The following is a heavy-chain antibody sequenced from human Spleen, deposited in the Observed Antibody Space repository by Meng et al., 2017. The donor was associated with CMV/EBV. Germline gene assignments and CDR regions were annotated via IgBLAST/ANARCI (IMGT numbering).Heavy chain of an antibody. Sequence: GESLKISCAASGFTFSSFWMHWVRQAPGKGLVWVSRINTDGTFTSYADSVKGRFTISRDNAKNTLYLQMNSLRAEETAVYYCARGPGNWTQKDYWGQGTLVTVSS. CDR2: INTDGTFT. CDR3: ARGPGNWTQKDY. J-gene: IGHJ4*02. CDR1: GFTFSSFW. D-gene: IGHD1-1*01. V-gene: IGHV3-74*01.